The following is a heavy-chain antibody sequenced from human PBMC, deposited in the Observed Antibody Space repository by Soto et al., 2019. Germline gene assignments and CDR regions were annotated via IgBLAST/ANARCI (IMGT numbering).Heavy chain of an antibody. D-gene: IGHD3-10*01. CDR1: GDSISSGGYY. CDR3: ASGSYGSAAY. V-gene: IGHV4-31*03. CDR2: IYDSGST. J-gene: IGHJ4*02. Sequence: PSETLSLTCTVSGDSISSGGYYWSWIRQHPGKGLEWIGCIYDSGSTYYNPSLKSRLTISVDTSKNQFSLKVSSVTAADTAVYYCASGSYGSAAYWGQGPLVAVSS.